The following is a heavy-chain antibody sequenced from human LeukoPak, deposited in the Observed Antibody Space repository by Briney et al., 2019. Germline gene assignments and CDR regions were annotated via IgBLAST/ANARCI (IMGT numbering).Heavy chain of an antibody. CDR1: GGSISSYY. Sequence: SETLSLTCTVSGGSISSYYWSWIRQPPGKGLEWIGYIYYSGSTNYNPSLKSRVTISVDTSKNQFSLKLSSVTAADTAVYYCARSSLGSSWPTYFDYWGQGTLVTVSS. D-gene: IGHD6-13*01. V-gene: IGHV4-59*01. J-gene: IGHJ4*02. CDR2: IYYSGST. CDR3: ARSSLGSSWPTYFDY.